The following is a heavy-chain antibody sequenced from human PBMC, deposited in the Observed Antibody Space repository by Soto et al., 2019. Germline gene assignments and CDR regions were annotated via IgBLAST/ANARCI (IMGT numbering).Heavy chain of an antibody. CDR2: INSGSTYI. V-gene: IGHV3-21*01. J-gene: IGHJ4*02. CDR1: GFTFSNYN. Sequence: VQVVESGGGLVKPGGSLRVSCAASGFTFSNYNMNWVSQAPGKGLEWVSSINSGSTYINYADSVKGRFTISRDNAQNSLFLQMNSLRAEDTAVYYCARVGVAAGNEYGSGSYDYWGQGTLVTVSS. D-gene: IGHD3-10*01. CDR3: ARVGVAAGNEYGSGSYDY.